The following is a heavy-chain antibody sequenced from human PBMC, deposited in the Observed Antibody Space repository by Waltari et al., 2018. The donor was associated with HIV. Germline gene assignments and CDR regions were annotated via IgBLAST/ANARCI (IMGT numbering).Heavy chain of an antibody. CDR2: IKSKTDGGTT. V-gene: IGHV3-15*01. CDR3: TTVAPRVPDAFDV. J-gene: IGHJ3*01. CDR1: GFLFSNAW. Sequence: EVQLVDSGGGLVKPGGPLRLPCGARGFLFSNAWWGSCRQAPGKGLEWVGRIKSKTDGGTTDYAAPVKGRFTISRDDSKNTLYLQMNSLKTGDTAVYYCTTVAPRVPDAFDVWGQGAMVTVSS.